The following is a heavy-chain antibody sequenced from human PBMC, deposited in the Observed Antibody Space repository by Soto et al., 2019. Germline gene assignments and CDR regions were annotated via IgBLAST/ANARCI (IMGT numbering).Heavy chain of an antibody. CDR3: AKDKWVGATGGTGYFDY. V-gene: IGHV3-23*01. CDR1: GFTFSSFA. J-gene: IGHJ4*02. Sequence: GGSLRLSCAASGFTFSSFAMGWVRQAPGKGLEWVSAISGSGGSTYYADSVKGRFTISRDNSKNTLYLQMNSLRAEDTAVYSCAKDKWVGATGGTGYFDYWGQGTLVTVSS. CDR2: ISGSGGST. D-gene: IGHD1-26*01.